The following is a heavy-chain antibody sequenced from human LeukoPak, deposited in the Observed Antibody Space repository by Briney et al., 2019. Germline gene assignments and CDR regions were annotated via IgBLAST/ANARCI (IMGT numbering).Heavy chain of an antibody. J-gene: IGHJ5*02. Sequence: GASVKVSCKASGYTFTSYGISWVRQAPGQGLEWMGWISAYNGNTNYAQKLQGRVTMTTDTSTSTAYMELRGLRSDDTAVYYCARDSGSGSYSGYNWFDPWGQGTLVTVSS. D-gene: IGHD1-26*01. CDR2: ISAYNGNT. V-gene: IGHV1-18*01. CDR1: GYTFTSYG. CDR3: ARDSGSGSYSGYNWFDP.